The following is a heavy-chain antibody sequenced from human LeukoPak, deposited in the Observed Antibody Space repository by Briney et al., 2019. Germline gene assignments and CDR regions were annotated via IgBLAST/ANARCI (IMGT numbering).Heavy chain of an antibody. CDR1: GFTFSNLG. D-gene: IGHD6-6*01. V-gene: IGHV3-23*01. CDR3: AKDAGPQQLVFFDS. CDR2: ISGSGANI. J-gene: IGHJ4*02. Sequence: GGSLRPSCTATGFTFSNLGMAWVRQAPGQGLEWVSTISGSGANIHQADSVKGRFTISRDNSRSTLYLQMNSLRAEDTAVYYCAKDAGPQQLVFFDSWGQGTLVTVSS.